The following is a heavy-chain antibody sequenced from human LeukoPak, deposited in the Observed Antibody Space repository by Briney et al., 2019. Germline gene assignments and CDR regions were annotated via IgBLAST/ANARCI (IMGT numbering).Heavy chain of an antibody. CDR3: ASGCSSTSCYEYYFDY. D-gene: IGHD2-2*01. CDR1: GYTFTGYY. CDR2: INPNSGGT. J-gene: IGHJ4*02. Sequence: GASVKVSCKASGYTFTGYYMHWVRQAPGQGLEWLGWINPNSGGTNYAQKFQGRVTMTRDTSISTAYMELSRLRSDDTAIYYCASGCSSTSCYEYYFDYWGQEAPVTVSS. V-gene: IGHV1-2*02.